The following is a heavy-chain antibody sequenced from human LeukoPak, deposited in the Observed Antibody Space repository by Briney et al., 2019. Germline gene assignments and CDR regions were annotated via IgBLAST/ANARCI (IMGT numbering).Heavy chain of an antibody. CDR3: ATGYYSSSSRYYYYGMDV. V-gene: IGHV1-18*01. D-gene: IGHD6-6*01. J-gene: IGHJ6*02. Sequence: GASVKVSCKASGYTFTSYGISWVRQALGQGLEWMGWISAYNGNTNYAQKLRGRVTMTTDTSTSTAYMELRSLRSDDTAVYYCATGYYSSSSRYYYYGMDVWGQGTTVTVSS. CDR1: GYTFTSYG. CDR2: ISAYNGNT.